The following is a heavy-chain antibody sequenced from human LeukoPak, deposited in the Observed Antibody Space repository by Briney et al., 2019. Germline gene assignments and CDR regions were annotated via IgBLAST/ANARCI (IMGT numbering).Heavy chain of an antibody. J-gene: IGHJ3*02. D-gene: IGHD3-10*01. V-gene: IGHV3-7*01. CDR1: GFSISSYW. CDR2: IKKQGSEK. CDR3: VRHAYYVFDI. Sequence: GGSLRLSCEASGFSISSYWMTWVRQAPGKGLEWVANIKKQGSEKYYVDSVKGRFTIARDNAKNSLYLQMNNLRAEDTAMYYRVRHAYYVFDIWGQGTMVTVSS.